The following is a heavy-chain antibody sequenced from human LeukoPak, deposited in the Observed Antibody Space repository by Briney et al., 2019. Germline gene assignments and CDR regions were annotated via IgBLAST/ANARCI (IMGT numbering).Heavy chain of an antibody. Sequence: GGSLRLSCAASGFTLSTYNMNWVRQAPGKGLEWVSSISSSSSYLFFADSVKGRFSISRDNTKNSLYLQMSGLRAEDTAVYYCARDAVTGYSSGWYKPFPFDYWGQGTQVTVSS. D-gene: IGHD6-19*01. CDR1: GFTLSTYN. CDR2: ISSSSSYL. CDR3: ARDAVTGYSSGWYKPFPFDY. V-gene: IGHV3-21*01. J-gene: IGHJ4*02.